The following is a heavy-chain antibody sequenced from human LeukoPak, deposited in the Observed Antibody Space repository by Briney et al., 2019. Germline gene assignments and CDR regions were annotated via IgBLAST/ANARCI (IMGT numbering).Heavy chain of an antibody. CDR1: GYSISSGYY. CDR2: FYHSGST. V-gene: IGHV4-38-2*02. D-gene: IGHD4-11*01. Sequence: SETLSLTCTVSGYSISSGYYWGWIRQPPGKGLEWIGSFYHSGSTYYNPSLKSRVTISVDTSKNQFSLKRSSVTAADTAVYYCARVPTVTTWGLDYWGQGTLVTVSS. J-gene: IGHJ4*02. CDR3: ARVPTVTTWGLDY.